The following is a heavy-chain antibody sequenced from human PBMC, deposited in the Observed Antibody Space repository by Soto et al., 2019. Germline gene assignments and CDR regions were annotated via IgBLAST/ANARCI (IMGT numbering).Heavy chain of an antibody. V-gene: IGHV2-26*01. J-gene: IGHJ6*02. CDR1: GFSLTNGRMG. Sequence: QVTLKESGPVLVKPTETLTLTCSVSGFSLTNGRMGVSWIRQPPGKALEGLAHFFSDAERSYSTSMQSRLNMYKDSSGSQVVLTMTNMAPADTATYFCARMDGDYNYYGLDVWGHGIAVTVSS. CDR2: FFSDAER. D-gene: IGHD4-17*01. CDR3: ARMDGDYNYYGLDV.